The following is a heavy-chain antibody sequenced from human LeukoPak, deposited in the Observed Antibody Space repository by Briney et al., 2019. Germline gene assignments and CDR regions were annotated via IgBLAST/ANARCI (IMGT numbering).Heavy chain of an antibody. Sequence: GGSLRLSCAASGFTFSSNAMSWVRQAPGKGMEWDSAISGSGGSTYYAGSVKGRFTISRDNSKNTLYLQMNSLRAEDTAVYYCAKDPEGLLWFGEPWYYFDYWGQGTLVTVSS. D-gene: IGHD3-10*01. J-gene: IGHJ4*02. V-gene: IGHV3-23*01. CDR3: AKDPEGLLWFGEPWYYFDY. CDR1: GFTFSSNA. CDR2: ISGSGGST.